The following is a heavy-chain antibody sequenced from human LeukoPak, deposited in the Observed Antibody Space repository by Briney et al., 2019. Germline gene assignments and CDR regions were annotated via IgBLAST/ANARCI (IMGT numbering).Heavy chain of an antibody. Sequence: DSMKGRFTISRDNAKNSLYLQMNSLRVEDTAVYYCARAPSRCSGNICYPEDFNIWGQGTMVTVSS. D-gene: IGHD2-15*01. J-gene: IGHJ3*02. V-gene: IGHV3-7*01. CDR3: ARAPSRCSGNICYPEDFNI.